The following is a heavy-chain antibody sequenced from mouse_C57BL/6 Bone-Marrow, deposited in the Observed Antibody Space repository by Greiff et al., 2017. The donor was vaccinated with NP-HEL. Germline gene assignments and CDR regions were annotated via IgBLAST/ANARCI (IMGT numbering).Heavy chain of an antibody. CDR3: ARVVKRNFDY. D-gene: IGHD1-1*02. J-gene: IGHJ2*01. Sequence: VQLQQSGPELVKPGASVKISCKASGYTFTDYYMNWVKQSHGKSLEWIGDINPNNGGTSYNQKFKGKATLTVDKSSSTAYMELRSLTSEDSAVYYCARVVKRNFDYWGQGTTLTVSS. V-gene: IGHV1-26*01. CDR2: INPNNGGT. CDR1: GYTFTDYY.